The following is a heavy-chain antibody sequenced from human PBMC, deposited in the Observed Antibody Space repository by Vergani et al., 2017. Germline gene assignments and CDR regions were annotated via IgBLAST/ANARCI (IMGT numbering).Heavy chain of an antibody. V-gene: IGHV3-74*01. J-gene: IGHJ6*03. CDR3: ASDTVPTVTTYYYYMDV. CDR2: INSDGSST. D-gene: IGHD4-17*01. CDR1: GFTFSSYW. Sequence: EVQLVESGGGLVQPGGSLRLSCAASGFTFSSYWMHWVRQAPGKGLVWVSRINSDGSSTSYADSVKGRFTISRANAKNTLYLQMNSRRAEDTAVYYCASDTVPTVTTYYYYMDVWGKGTTVTVSS.